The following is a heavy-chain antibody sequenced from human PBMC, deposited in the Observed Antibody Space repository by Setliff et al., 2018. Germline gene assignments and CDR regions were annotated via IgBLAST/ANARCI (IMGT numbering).Heavy chain of an antibody. Sequence: ASVKVSCKASGYTFTSYGISWVRQAPGQGLEWMGWISAYNGNTNYAQKLQGRVTMTTDTSTSTAYMELRSLRSDDTAVYYCARELRPGPRAKYYYDSSGYSPFDIWGQGTMVTVSS. CDR2: ISAYNGNT. CDR3: ARELRPGPRAKYYYDSSGYSPFDI. V-gene: IGHV1-18*01. D-gene: IGHD3-22*01. CDR1: GYTFTSYG. J-gene: IGHJ3*02.